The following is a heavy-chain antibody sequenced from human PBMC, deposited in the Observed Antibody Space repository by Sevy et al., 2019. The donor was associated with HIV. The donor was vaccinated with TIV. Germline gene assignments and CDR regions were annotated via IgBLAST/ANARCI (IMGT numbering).Heavy chain of an antibody. J-gene: IGHJ3*01. CDR1: GFTFSNYA. D-gene: IGHD3-22*01. CDR2: ISGRDTGT. CDR3: AKDTIVVVGDALDV. V-gene: IGHV3-23*01. Sequence: GGSLRLSCAVSGFTFSNYAMSWVRQAPGKGLEWVSAISGRDTGTFYADSVKGRFTISRDNSKNTLYLQMNSLRAEDTALYYCAKDTIVVVGDALDVWGRGTMVTVSS.